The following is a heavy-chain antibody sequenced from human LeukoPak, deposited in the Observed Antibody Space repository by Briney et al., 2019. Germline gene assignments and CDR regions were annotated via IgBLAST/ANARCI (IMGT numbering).Heavy chain of an antibody. CDR3: ARCRSSSPYYFDT. J-gene: IGHJ4*02. CDR2: VFYSGTT. Sequence: PSETLSLTCSVSRGSISTYYWSWIRQPPGKGLEWIGFVFYSGTTNSNPSVKSRVSMSVDMTKNHLSLELTSVTAADSAVYYCARCRSSSPYYFDTWGQGTLVTVSS. D-gene: IGHD6-19*01. CDR1: RGSISTYY. V-gene: IGHV4-59*01.